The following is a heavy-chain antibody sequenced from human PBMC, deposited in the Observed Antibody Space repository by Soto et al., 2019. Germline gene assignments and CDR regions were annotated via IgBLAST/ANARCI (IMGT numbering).Heavy chain of an antibody. CDR3: ARRPAGRYYYYGMDV. Sequence: EVPLVESGGGLVQPGGSLRLSCAASGFTVSSNYMSWVRQAPGKGLEWVSVIYSGGSTYYADSVKGRFTISRDNSKNTLYLQMNSLRAEDTAVYYCARRPAGRYYYYGMDVWGQGTTVTVSS. CDR2: IYSGGST. J-gene: IGHJ6*02. CDR1: GFTVSSNY. V-gene: IGHV3-66*01.